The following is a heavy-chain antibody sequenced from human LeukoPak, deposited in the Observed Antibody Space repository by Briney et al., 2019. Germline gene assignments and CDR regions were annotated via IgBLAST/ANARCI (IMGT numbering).Heavy chain of an antibody. CDR3: AREGTLTYYYDSSGYYYRAPLDY. CDR1: GFTFSSYS. Sequence: GGYLRLYCAAPGFTFSSYSMNWVRQAPGKGLEWVSSISSSSSYIYYADSVKGRFTISRDNAKNSLYLQKNSLRAEDTAVYYCAREGTLTYYYDSSGYYYRAPLDYWGQGTLVTVSS. CDR2: ISSSSSYI. J-gene: IGHJ4*02. D-gene: IGHD3-22*01. V-gene: IGHV3-21*01.